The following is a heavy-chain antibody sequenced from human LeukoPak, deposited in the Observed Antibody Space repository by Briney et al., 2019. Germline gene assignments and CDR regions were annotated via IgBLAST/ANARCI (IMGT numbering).Heavy chain of an antibody. CDR1: GYTFTSYY. Sequence: SVKVSCKASGYTFTSYYMHWVRQAPGQGLEWMGGILPILGTGNYAQKFQGRVTITADKSTSTAYMELSSLRSEDTAVYYCARDHDLTGTYEYLKYWGQGTLVTVSS. CDR2: ILPILGTG. J-gene: IGHJ1*01. D-gene: IGHD7-27*01. V-gene: IGHV1-69*06. CDR3: ARDHDLTGTYEYLKY.